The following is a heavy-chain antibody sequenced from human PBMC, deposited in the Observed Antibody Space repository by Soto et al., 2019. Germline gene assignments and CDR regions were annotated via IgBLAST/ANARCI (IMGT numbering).Heavy chain of an antibody. D-gene: IGHD3-22*01. Sequence: QVHPVQSGPEVKKPGASVKVSCKASGYTFHRYAFSWVRQAPGQGLEWMGWISAYNGNTNYVQKFQGRVNMTTDTSTSTAYMELRSLRSDDTAVYYCARLYYYDTRGYYYLEDVWGQGTLVTVSS. CDR1: GYTFHRYA. V-gene: IGHV1-18*01. CDR3: ARLYYYDTRGYYYLEDV. J-gene: IGHJ4*02. CDR2: ISAYNGNT.